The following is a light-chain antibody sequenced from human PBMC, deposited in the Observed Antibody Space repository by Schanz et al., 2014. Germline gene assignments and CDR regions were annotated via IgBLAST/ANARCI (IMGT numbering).Light chain of an antibody. V-gene: IGLV2-14*03. Sequence: QSALTQPPSVSGSPGQSVTISCTGTSSDVGGYNLVSWYQQYPGKAPKLMIYDVSNRPSGVSNRFSGSKSGNTASLTISGLQAEDEADYYCSSYTSSSTDVVFGGGTKLTVL. J-gene: IGLJ2*01. CDR2: DVS. CDR1: SSDVGGYNL. CDR3: SSYTSSSTDVV.